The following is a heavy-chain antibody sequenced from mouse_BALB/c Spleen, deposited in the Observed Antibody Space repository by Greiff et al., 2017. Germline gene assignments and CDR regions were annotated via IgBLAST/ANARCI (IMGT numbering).Heavy chain of an antibody. Sequence: VQLQQSGAELVKPGASVKLSCTASGFNIKDTYMHWVKQRPEQGLEWIGRIDPANGNTKYDPKFQGKATITADTSSNTAYLQLSSLTSEDTAVYYCAYYYYGSSKGFAYWGQGTLVTVSA. J-gene: IGHJ3*01. CDR2: IDPANGNT. CDR3: AYYYYGSSKGFAY. D-gene: IGHD1-1*01. CDR1: GFNIKDTY. V-gene: IGHV14-3*02.